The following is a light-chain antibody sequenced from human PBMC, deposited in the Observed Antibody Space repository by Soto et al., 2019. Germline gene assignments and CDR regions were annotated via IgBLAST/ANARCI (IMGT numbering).Light chain of an antibody. J-gene: IGKJ3*01. CDR3: QQDNSLPDT. Sequence: DIQMTQSPSSVSASVGDRVTITCRASQGISNWLAWYQQKPGKAPSLLIHAASSLQSGVPSRFSGSGYGTDFTLTISSLQHEDFATYFCQQDNSLPDTSGPGTKVDIK. CDR1: QGISNW. V-gene: IGKV1-12*01. CDR2: AAS.